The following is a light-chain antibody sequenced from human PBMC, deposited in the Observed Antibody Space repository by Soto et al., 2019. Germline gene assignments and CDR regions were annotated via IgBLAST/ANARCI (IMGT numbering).Light chain of an antibody. CDR3: CSYAGGYTHAV. Sequence: QSALTQPRSVSGPPGQSVSISCSGTSSDVGTYNYVSWYQQHPGKAPKLMIYDVSKRPSGVPDRFSGSKSGNTASLTISGLQAEDEAYYYCCSYAGGYTHAVFGGGTQLTVL. J-gene: IGLJ2*01. CDR2: DVS. CDR1: SSDVGTYNY. V-gene: IGLV2-11*01.